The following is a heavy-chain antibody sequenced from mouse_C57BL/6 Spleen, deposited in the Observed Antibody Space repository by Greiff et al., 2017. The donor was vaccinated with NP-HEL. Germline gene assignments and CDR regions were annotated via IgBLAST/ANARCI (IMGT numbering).Heavy chain of an antibody. CDR2: INPSNGGT. D-gene: IGHD1-1*01. Sequence: QVQLQQPGTELVKPGASVKLSCKASGYTFTSYWMHWVKQRPGQGLEWLGNINPSNGGTNYNEKFKSKATLTVDKSSSTAYMQLSSLTSGDSAVYYCASHAPCATVVAGDYWGQGTTLTVSS. V-gene: IGHV1-53*01. CDR3: ASHAPCATVVAGDY. J-gene: IGHJ2*01. CDR1: GYTFTSYW.